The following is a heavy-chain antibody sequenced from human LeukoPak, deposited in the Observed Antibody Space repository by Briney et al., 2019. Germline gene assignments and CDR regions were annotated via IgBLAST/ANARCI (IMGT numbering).Heavy chain of an antibody. J-gene: IGHJ3*02. V-gene: IGHV3-30-3*01. D-gene: IGHD3-10*01. Sequence: GGSLRLSCAASGFTFSSYAMHWVRQAPGKGLEWVAVISYDGGNKYYADSVKGRFTISRDNSKNTLYLQMNSLRAEDTAVYYCARAASITMVRGVNAFDIWGQGTMVTVSS. CDR1: GFTFSSYA. CDR2: ISYDGGNK. CDR3: ARAASITMVRGVNAFDI.